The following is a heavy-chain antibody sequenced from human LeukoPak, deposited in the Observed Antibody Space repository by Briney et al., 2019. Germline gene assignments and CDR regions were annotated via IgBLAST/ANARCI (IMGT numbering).Heavy chain of an antibody. CDR3: ARLGGGYGRYYYYYGMDV. CDR2: ISAYNGNP. CDR1: GYTFTSYG. Sequence: ASVKVSCKASGYTFTSYGISWVRQAPGQGLEWMGWISAYNGNPNYAQTLRGRVTMDTDTATSAAYMELRSLRTDDTSVYDWARLGGGYGRYYYYYGMDVWGQGTTVTVSS. J-gene: IGHJ6*02. V-gene: IGHV1-18*01. D-gene: IGHD5-18*01.